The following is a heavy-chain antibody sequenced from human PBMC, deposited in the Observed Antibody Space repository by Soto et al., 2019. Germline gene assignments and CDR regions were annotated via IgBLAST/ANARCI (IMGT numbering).Heavy chain of an antibody. V-gene: IGHV1-69*01. Sequence: QVQLVQSGADVKKPGSSVQVYCKASGGGNLRDYRTTWVRQAPGQGLEWMGGIIPKLGSANYAQNFQGRVTITADESTSTVYMELRSLRSEDTAVYYCARGGDGYNFGVVYRGQGTPVTVSS. CDR2: IIPKLGSA. CDR3: ARGGDGYNFGVVY. J-gene: IGHJ4*02. D-gene: IGHD2-21*01. CDR1: GGGNLRDYR.